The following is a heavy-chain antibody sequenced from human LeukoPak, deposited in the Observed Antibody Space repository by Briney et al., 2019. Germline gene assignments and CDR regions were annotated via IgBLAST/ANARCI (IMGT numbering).Heavy chain of an antibody. D-gene: IGHD3-10*01. CDR3: ARLSYYYYYMDV. V-gene: IGHV4-38-2*01. CDR2: IYHTGST. Sequence: PSETLSLTCAVSGFSISRDKYWGWIRQPPGKGLEWIGSIYHTGSTYYNPSLKSRVTISVDTSKNQFSLKLNSVAAADTAVYYCARLSYYYYYMDVWGRGTTVTVSS. CDR1: GFSISRDKY. J-gene: IGHJ6*03.